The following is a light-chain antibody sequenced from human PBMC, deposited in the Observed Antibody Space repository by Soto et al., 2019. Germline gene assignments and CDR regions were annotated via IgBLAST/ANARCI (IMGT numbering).Light chain of an antibody. CDR3: QQSYRSPYT. V-gene: IGKV1-39*01. J-gene: IGKJ2*01. CDR2: GAS. Sequence: IQMTQSPSSLSASVGDSVTVTCRASQSINIYLNWYQQKPGKAPTLLIYGASSLQSGVPSRFTGGGSRTDFTLTIISLQPEDFATYYFQQSYRSPYTFGQGTKLEIK. CDR1: QSINIY.